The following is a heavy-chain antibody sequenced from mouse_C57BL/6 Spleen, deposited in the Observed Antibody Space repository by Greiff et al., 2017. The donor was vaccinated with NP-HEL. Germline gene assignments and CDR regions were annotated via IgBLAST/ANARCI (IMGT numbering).Heavy chain of an antibody. CDR2: IRLKSDNYAT. CDR3: NYSFDH. J-gene: IGHJ2*01. Sequence: EVQLVESGGGLVQPGGSLKLSCVASGVTFSNYWMNWVRQSQEKGLEWVAQIRLKSDNYATHYGESVKGRVTISRDDCKSRVYMQMNKLGDEDTGIYYRNYSFDHWGQGTTLTVSS. CDR1: GVTFSNYW. V-gene: IGHV6-3*01.